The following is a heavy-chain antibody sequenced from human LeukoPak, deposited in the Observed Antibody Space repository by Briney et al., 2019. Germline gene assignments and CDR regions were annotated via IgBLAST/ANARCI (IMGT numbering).Heavy chain of an antibody. CDR3: ARDRSSGWEWFDP. CDR1: GGSISSYY. D-gene: IGHD6-19*01. CDR2: IYYSGST. J-gene: IGHJ5*02. V-gene: IGHV4-59*01. Sequence: PSETLSLICTVSGGSISSYYWSWIRQPPGKGREWIGYIYYSGSTNYNPSLKSRVTISVDTSRNQFSLKLSSVTAADTAVYYCARDRSSGWEWFDPWGQGTLVTVSS.